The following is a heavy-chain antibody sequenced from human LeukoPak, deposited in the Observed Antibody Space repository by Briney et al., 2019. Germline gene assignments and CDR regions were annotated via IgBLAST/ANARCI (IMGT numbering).Heavy chain of an antibody. CDR2: ISGSGGST. D-gene: IGHD3-22*01. CDR1: GFTFSSYA. Sequence: GGSLRLSCAASGFTFSSYAMSWVRQAPGKGLEWVSAISGSGGSTHYADSVKGRFTISRDNSKNTLYLQMNSLRAEDTAVYYCATSYDSSGYYNYWGQGTLVTVSS. V-gene: IGHV3-23*01. CDR3: ATSYDSSGYYNY. J-gene: IGHJ4*02.